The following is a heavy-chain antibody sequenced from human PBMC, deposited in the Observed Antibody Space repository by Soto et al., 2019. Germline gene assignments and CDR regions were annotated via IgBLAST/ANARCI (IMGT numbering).Heavy chain of an antibody. Sequence: SETLSLTCAVSGGSISSSNWLSWVRQPPGKGLEWIGEIYHSGSTNYNPSLKSRVTISVDKSKNQFSLKLSSVTAADTAVYYCARGDYYDILTGYPADLKDYGMEVWGQGTTVTVSS. CDR2: IYHSGST. J-gene: IGHJ6*02. CDR3: ARGDYYDILTGYPADLKDYGMEV. V-gene: IGHV4-4*02. CDR1: GGSISSSNW. D-gene: IGHD3-9*01.